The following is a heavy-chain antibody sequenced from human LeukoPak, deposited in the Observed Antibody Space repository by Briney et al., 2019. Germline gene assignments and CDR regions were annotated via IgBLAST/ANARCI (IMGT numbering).Heavy chain of an antibody. CDR3: ALRGDITGTSLPQSIDY. D-gene: IGHD1-7*01. CDR2: IYSGGNT. CDR1: GFIVSSNY. J-gene: IGHJ4*02. Sequence: GSLLLSCAASGFIVSSNYIYWVRQAPGKGLEWVSVIYSGGNTYYADSVKGRFTISRDTSKNMLYLQMNSLRPEDTAVYHCALRGDITGTSLPQSIDYWGQGTLVTVSS. V-gene: IGHV3-66*02.